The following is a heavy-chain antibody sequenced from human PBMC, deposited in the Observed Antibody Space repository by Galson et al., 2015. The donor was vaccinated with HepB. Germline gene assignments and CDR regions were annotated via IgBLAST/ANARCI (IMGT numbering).Heavy chain of an antibody. CDR2: IYYSGST. D-gene: IGHD5-18*01. V-gene: IGHV4-59*01. Sequence: ETLSLTCTVSGGSISSYYWSWIRQPPGKGLEWIGYIYYSGSTNYNPSLKSRVTISVDTSKNQFSLKLSSVTAADTAVYYCASGREYSYGDFDYWGQGTLVTVSS. J-gene: IGHJ4*02. CDR3: ASGREYSYGDFDY. CDR1: GGSISSYY.